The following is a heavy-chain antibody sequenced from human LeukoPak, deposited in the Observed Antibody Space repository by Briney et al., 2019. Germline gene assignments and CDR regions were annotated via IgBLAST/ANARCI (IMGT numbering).Heavy chain of an antibody. CDR1: GGSISSSSYY. V-gene: IGHV4-39*07. J-gene: IGHJ4*02. Sequence: SETLSLTCTVSGGSISSSSYYWGWIRQPPGKGLEWIGSIYYSGSTYYNPSLKSRVTTSVDTSKKQFSLKLSSVTAADTAVYYCARGTRGSDSSFDFWGQGTLVTVSS. CDR2: IYYSGST. D-gene: IGHD1-1*01. CDR3: ARGTRGSDSSFDF.